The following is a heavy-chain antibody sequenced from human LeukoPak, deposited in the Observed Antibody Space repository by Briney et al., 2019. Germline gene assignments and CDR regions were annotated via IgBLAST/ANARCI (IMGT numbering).Heavy chain of an antibody. CDR1: GFTFSSYA. D-gene: IGHD5-12*01. CDR3: AKEDSGYAIGINPYYYYGMDV. Sequence: GGSRRLSCAASGFTFSSYAMSWVRQAPGKGLEWVSAISGSGGSTYYADSVKGRFTISRDNSKNTLYLQMNSLRAEDTAVYYCAKEDSGYAIGINPYYYYGMDVWGQGTTVTVSS. J-gene: IGHJ6*02. V-gene: IGHV3-23*01. CDR2: ISGSGGST.